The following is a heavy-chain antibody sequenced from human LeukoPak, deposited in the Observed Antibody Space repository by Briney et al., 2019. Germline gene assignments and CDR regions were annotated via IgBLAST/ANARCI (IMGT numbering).Heavy chain of an antibody. J-gene: IGHJ6*02. CDR1: GGSFSGYY. Sequence: SETLSLTCAVYGGSFSGYYWSWIRQPAGKGLEWIGRIYTSGSTNYNPSLKSRVTMSVDTSKNQFSLKLSSVTAADTAVYYCLWQQAGHGYYYGMDVWGQGTTVTVSS. D-gene: IGHD6-13*01. CDR2: IYTSGST. V-gene: IGHV4-59*10. CDR3: LWQQAGHGYYYGMDV.